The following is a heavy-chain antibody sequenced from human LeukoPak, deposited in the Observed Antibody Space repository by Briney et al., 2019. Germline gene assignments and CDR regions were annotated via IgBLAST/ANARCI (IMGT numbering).Heavy chain of an antibody. CDR3: AKDPRRYSRTGGYFDY. V-gene: IGHV3-30*18. Sequence: GRSLRLSCAASGFTFSNYGMHWVRQAPGKGLEWVAVISYDGGNKYYADSVKGRFTISRDNSKNTLYLQMNSLRAEDTAVYYCAKDPRRYSRTGGYFDYWGQGTLVTVSS. CDR2: ISYDGGNK. J-gene: IGHJ4*02. CDR1: GFTFSNYG. D-gene: IGHD6-13*01.